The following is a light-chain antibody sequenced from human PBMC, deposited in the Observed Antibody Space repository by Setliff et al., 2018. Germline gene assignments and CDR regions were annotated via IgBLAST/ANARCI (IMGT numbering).Light chain of an antibody. CDR3: QQSYSAPVT. J-gene: IGKJ1*01. V-gene: IGKV1-39*01. Sequence: DIQMTQSPSSLSASVGDRVTITCRASQSISTYLNWYQQKPGKAPKLLIYAASSLQSGVPSKFSGSGSETDFTLTISSLQPEDFAIYYCQQSYSAPVTFGQGTKVDIK. CDR1: QSISTY. CDR2: AAS.